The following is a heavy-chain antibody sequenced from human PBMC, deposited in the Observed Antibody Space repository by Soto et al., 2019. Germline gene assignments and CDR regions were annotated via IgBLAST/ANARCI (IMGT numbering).Heavy chain of an antibody. Sequence: AGGSLRLSCAASGFTFSSYEMNWVRQAPGKGLEWVSYISSSGSTIYYADSVKGRFTISRDNAKNSLYLQMNSLRAEDTAVYYCARASELFDAFDIWGQGTMVTVSS. J-gene: IGHJ3*02. D-gene: IGHD1-26*01. V-gene: IGHV3-48*03. CDR1: GFTFSSYE. CDR2: ISSSGSTI. CDR3: ARASELFDAFDI.